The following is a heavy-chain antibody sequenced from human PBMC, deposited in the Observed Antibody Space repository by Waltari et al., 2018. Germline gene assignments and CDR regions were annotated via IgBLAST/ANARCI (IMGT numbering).Heavy chain of an antibody. J-gene: IGHJ4*02. CDR1: GGSFSGYY. Sequence: QVQLQQWGAGLLKPSETLSLTCAVYGGSFSGYYWSWIRQPPGKGLEWIGDIHHTGSTSSNPSLKIRVTISVDTPKNQFSLKLSAVTAADMAGYYCARVEAGMTMVRGVIRGWGQGTLVTVSS. V-gene: IGHV4-34*01. CDR3: ARVEAGMTMVRGVIRG. CDR2: IHHTGST. D-gene: IGHD3-10*01.